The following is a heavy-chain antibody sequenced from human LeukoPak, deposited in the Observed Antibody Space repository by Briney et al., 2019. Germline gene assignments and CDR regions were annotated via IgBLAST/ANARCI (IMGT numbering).Heavy chain of an antibody. CDR3: AREGRYFFDY. D-gene: IGHD3-9*01. CDR2: ISGSGSTI. Sequence: GGSLRLSCAASGFTFSSYEMNWVRQAPGKGLEWVSYISGSGSTIYYVDSVKGRFTISRDNAKNSLYLQMNSLRAEDTAVYYCAREGRYFFDYWGQGTLVTVSS. CDR1: GFTFSSYE. V-gene: IGHV3-48*03. J-gene: IGHJ4*02.